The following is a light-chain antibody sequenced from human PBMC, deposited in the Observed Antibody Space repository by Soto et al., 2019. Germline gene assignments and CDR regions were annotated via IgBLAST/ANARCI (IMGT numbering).Light chain of an antibody. CDR2: DVS. V-gene: IGLV2-14*03. J-gene: IGLJ2*01. CDR1: SSDVGGYNY. CDR3: SSYTSSRTVV. Sequence: QSALPQPASVSGSPGQSISISCTGSSSDVGGYNYVSWYQHHPGKAPKLRIYDVSNRPSGVSNRFSGSRSGNTASLTISGLQAEDEADYYCSSYTSSRTVVFGGGTQLTVL.